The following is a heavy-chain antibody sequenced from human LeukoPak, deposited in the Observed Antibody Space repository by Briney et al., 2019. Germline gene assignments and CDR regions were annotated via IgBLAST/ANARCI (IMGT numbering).Heavy chain of an antibody. J-gene: IGHJ5*02. Sequence: SQTLSLTCTVSGGSISSSSYYWGWIRQPPGKGLEWIGSIYYSGSTYYNPSLKSRVTISVDTSKNEFSLKLSSVTAADTAVYYCARNIQRYSYGSYWFDPWGQGTLVTVSS. D-gene: IGHD5-18*01. V-gene: IGHV4-39*07. CDR2: IYYSGST. CDR3: ARNIQRYSYGSYWFDP. CDR1: GGSISSSSYY.